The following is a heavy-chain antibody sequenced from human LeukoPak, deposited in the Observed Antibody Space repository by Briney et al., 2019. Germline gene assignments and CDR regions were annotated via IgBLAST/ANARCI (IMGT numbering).Heavy chain of an antibody. V-gene: IGHV4-59*01. CDR1: GGSISSYY. CDR2: IYYSGST. D-gene: IGHD3-10*01. CDR3: ARDYYGSGSGWFDP. J-gene: IGHJ5*02. Sequence: SETLSLTCTVSGGSISSYYWSWIRQPPGKGLEWIGYIYYSGSTNYNPSLKSRVTISVDTSKNQFSLKLSSVTAADTAVYYCARDYYGSGSGWFDPWGQGTLVTVSS.